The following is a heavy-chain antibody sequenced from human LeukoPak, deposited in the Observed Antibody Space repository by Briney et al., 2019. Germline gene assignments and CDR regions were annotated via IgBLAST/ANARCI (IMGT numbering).Heavy chain of an antibody. CDR3: ARDPLTVTSFDY. J-gene: IGHJ4*02. Sequence: PSETLSLTCTVSGGSISSYYWSWIRQPPGKGLEWIGYIYYSGSTNYNPSLKSRVTISVDTSKNQFSLKLSSVTAADTAVYYCARDPLTVTSFDYWGQGTLVTVSS. D-gene: IGHD4-17*01. CDR1: GGSISSYY. CDR2: IYYSGST. V-gene: IGHV4-59*12.